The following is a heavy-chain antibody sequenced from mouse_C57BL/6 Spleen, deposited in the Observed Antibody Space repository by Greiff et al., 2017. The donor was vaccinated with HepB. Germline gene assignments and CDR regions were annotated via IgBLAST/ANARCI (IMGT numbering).Heavy chain of an antibody. CDR3: TRSPYYYGSSRYYFDY. CDR2: IDPETGGT. V-gene: IGHV1-15*01. J-gene: IGHJ2*01. CDR1: GYTFTDYE. D-gene: IGHD1-1*01. Sequence: QVQLQQSGAELVRPGASVTLSCKASGYTFTDYEMHWVKQTPVHGLEWIGAIDPETGGTAYNQKFKGKAILTADKSSSTAYMELRSLTSEDSAVYYCTRSPYYYGSSRYYFDYWGQGTTLTVSS.